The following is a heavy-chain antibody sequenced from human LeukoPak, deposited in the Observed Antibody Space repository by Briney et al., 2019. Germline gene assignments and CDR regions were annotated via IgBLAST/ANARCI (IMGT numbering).Heavy chain of an antibody. V-gene: IGHV4-61*02. CDR3: ARESALYCSGGSCYRVSFDY. J-gene: IGHJ4*02. Sequence: SETLSLTCTVSGGSISSGSYYWSWIRQPAGKGLEWIGRIYTSGSTHYNPSLKSRVTISVDTSKNQFSLKLSSVTAADTAVYYCARESALYCSGGSCYRVSFDYWGQGTLVTVSS. D-gene: IGHD2-15*01. CDR1: GGSISSGSYY. CDR2: IYTSGST.